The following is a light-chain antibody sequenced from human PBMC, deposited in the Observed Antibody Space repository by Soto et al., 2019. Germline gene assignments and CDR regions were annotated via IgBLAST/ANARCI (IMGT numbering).Light chain of an antibody. CDR3: QQAYGAPPT. J-gene: IGKJ1*01. V-gene: IGKV1-5*01. CDR1: QSISSW. CDR2: DAS. Sequence: DIQMTQSPSTLSASLGDRVTITCRASQSISSWLAWYQQKLGKAPKLLIYDASNLETGVPSRFSGSGYGTDFNLTISSLQTEDFATYYCQQAYGAPPTFGQGTKVDIK.